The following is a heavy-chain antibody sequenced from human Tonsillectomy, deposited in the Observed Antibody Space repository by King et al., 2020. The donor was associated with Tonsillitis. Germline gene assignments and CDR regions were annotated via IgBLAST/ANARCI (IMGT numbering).Heavy chain of an antibody. J-gene: IGHJ4*01. V-gene: IGHV1-69*01. D-gene: IGHD3-3*01. CDR3: AIWGVPPYNDFWSGYYFDY. CDR1: GGTFTSYA. Sequence: VQLVESGAEVKKPGSSVKVSCKASGGTFTSYAINWVRQAPGQGLEWMGGIIPLFGTANYAQKFQGRVTLTADDSTDTAYMELTSLTSEDTAVYYCAIWGVPPYNDFWSGYYFDYWGQGTLVTVSS. CDR2: IIPLFGTA.